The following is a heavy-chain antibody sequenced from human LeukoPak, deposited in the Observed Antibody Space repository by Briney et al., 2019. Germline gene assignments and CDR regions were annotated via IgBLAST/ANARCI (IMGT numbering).Heavy chain of an antibody. CDR2: IYYSGST. CDR3: ARFVFRYSSSWYYFDY. V-gene: IGHV4-39*01. Sequence: SETLSLTCTVSGGSISSSSYYWGWIRQPPGKGLEWIGTIYYSGSTYYNPSLKSRVTISVDTSKNQFSLKLRSVTAADTAVYYCARFVFRYSSSWYYFDYWGQGTLVTVSS. J-gene: IGHJ4*02. D-gene: IGHD6-13*01. CDR1: GGSISSSSYY.